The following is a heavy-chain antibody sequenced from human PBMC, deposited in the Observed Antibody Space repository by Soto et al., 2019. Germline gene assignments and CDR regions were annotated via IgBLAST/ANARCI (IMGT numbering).Heavy chain of an antibody. Sequence: PGGSLRLSCAASGFTSSNYWMHWVRQAPGKGLVWVSRIKSDGSSTSYADSVKGRFTISRDNAKNTLDLQMHGLRAEDMAVYYCARDESIREGVYYYGMDVWGQGTTVTVSS. CDR1: GFTSSNYW. J-gene: IGHJ6*02. D-gene: IGHD1-26*01. V-gene: IGHV3-74*01. CDR2: IKSDGSST. CDR3: ARDESIREGVYYYGMDV.